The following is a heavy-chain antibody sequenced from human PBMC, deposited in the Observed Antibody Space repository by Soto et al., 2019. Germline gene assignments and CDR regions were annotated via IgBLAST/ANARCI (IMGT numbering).Heavy chain of an antibody. J-gene: IGHJ6*02. Sequence: GASVKVSCKTSGGTFSSYAISWVRQATGKGLQWMRALIPIFGTANYAQKFQGRVTITADDSTSTAYMELSSLRSEDTAVYYCALGDSSPYYYYYGMDVWGQGTTVTVSS. V-gene: IGHV1-69*13. CDR2: LIPIFGTA. CDR3: ALGDSSPYYYYYGMDV. CDR1: GGTFSSYA. D-gene: IGHD6-13*01.